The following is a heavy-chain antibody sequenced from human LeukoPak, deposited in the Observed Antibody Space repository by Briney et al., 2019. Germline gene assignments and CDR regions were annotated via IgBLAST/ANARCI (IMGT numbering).Heavy chain of an antibody. CDR1: GFTFDNND. V-gene: IGHV3-48*03. J-gene: IGHJ4*02. CDR3: AREFMGYCSGGSCASYY. Sequence: GGSLRLSCAASGFTFDNNDMKSVRQAPGKGLEWVSYISGGGSTIYYADSVKGRFTISRDNAKNSLYLQMNSLRAEDTAVYYCAREFMGYCSGGSCASYYWGQGTLVTVSS. D-gene: IGHD2-15*01. CDR2: ISGGGSTI.